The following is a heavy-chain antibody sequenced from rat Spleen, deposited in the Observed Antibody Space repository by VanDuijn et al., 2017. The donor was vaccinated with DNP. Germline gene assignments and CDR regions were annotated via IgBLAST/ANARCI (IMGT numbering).Heavy chain of an antibody. Sequence: EVQLVESGGGLVQPGGSLKLSCAASGFTFNKYGMAWVRQAPTKGLEWVASISTGGNNAYYRDSVKGRFTISRDNAKNTLYLQMNSLRSEDTATYYCARGSGTYYWYFDFWGPGTMVTVSS. CDR3: ARGSGTYYWYFDF. CDR1: GFTFNKYG. CDR2: ISTGGNNA. V-gene: IGHV5S13*01. J-gene: IGHJ1*01. D-gene: IGHD5-1*01.